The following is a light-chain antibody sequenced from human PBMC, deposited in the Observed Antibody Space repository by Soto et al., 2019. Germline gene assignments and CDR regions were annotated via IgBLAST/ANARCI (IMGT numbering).Light chain of an antibody. CDR1: QSISDW. CDR2: RAS. Sequence: DIQMTQSPSTLSASVGDRVTISCRASQSISDWLAWYQQKPGKAPRLLIYRASTLQRGVPSGFRGSGSGTEFTPTISDLQPDDFATYFCQQYHIYSWTFGQGTTVGIK. J-gene: IGKJ1*01. CDR3: QQYHIYSWT. V-gene: IGKV1-5*03.